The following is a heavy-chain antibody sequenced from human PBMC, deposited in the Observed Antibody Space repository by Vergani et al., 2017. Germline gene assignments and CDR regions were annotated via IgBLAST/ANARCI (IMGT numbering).Heavy chain of an antibody. CDR3: ARVNTEANGRHYCYYCMDV. CDR2: IDHTGRP. D-gene: IGHD2-8*01. J-gene: IGHJ6*02. CDR1: GRSFTSYH. V-gene: IGHV4-34*01. Sequence: QVQLQQWGGGLLKPSETLSLTCVVNGRSFTSYHWTWIRQSPAEGLEWVGDIDHTGRPDYNPSLKSRLTMSVDKSRNQFSLTLNSVTATDTAIYCCARVNTEANGRHYCYYCMDVWGQGTAVTVS.